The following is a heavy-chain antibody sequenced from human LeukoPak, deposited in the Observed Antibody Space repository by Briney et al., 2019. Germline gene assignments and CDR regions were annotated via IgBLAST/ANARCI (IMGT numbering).Heavy chain of an antibody. V-gene: IGHV3-53*01. CDR3: ARFINAYSGRGDY. Sequence: GGSLRLSCAASGFTFSDYYMSWIRQAPGKGLEWVSVIYSGGSTYYADSVKGRFTISRDNSKNTLYLQMNSLRAEDTAVYYCARFINAYSGRGDYWGQGTLVTVSS. CDR1: GFTFSDYY. D-gene: IGHD1-26*01. J-gene: IGHJ4*02. CDR2: IYSGGST.